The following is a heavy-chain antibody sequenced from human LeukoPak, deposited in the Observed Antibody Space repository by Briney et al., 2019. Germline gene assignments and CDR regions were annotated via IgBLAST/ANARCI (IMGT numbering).Heavy chain of an antibody. J-gene: IGHJ4*02. Sequence: ASVKVSCKASGYTFTGYYMHWVRQAPGQGLEWMGRINPNSGGTNYAQKFQGRVTMTRDTSVREASTELSSLRSDDTAVYYCARDVGDMVAANSWGQGTLVTVSS. CDR1: GYTFTGYY. CDR3: ARDVGDMVAANS. V-gene: IGHV1-2*06. CDR2: INPNSGGT. D-gene: IGHD2-15*01.